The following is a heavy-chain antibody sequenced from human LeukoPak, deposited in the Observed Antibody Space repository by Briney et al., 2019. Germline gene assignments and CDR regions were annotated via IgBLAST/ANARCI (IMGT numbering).Heavy chain of an antibody. Sequence: PSETLSLTCNVSGGSITSHSWNWIRQSPGKGLEWIGYSYYSGTTDYSPSLKSRVTISLDTSKNQISLKLTSVTAADTAVYYCARFCGNVNWNLSQLESDWGQGTLVTVSS. CDR3: ARFCGNVNWNLSQLESD. CDR1: GGSITSHS. V-gene: IGHV4-59*11. J-gene: IGHJ4*02. CDR2: SYYSGTT. D-gene: IGHD6-13*01.